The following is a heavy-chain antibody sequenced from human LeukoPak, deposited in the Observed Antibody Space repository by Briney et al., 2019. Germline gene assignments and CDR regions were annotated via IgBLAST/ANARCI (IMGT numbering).Heavy chain of an antibody. D-gene: IGHD6-13*01. V-gene: IGHV1-46*01. CDR3: ARGDGEAASLWEHWFDP. CDR1: GYTFTSYY. Sequence: ASVKVSCKASGYTFTSYYIHWVRQGPGQGLEWMGIINPSGGRTSYAQKFQGRVTMTRDMSTSTVYMELSSLRSEDTAIYYCARGDGEAASLWEHWFDPWGQGTLVTVSS. J-gene: IGHJ5*02. CDR2: INPSGGRT.